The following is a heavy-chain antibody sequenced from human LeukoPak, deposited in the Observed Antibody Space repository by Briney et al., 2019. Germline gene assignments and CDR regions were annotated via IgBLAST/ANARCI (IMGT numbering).Heavy chain of an antibody. V-gene: IGHV3-7*01. Sequence: PGGSLRLSCAASGFTFSSYSMNWVRQAPGKGLEWVANIKQDGSEKYYVDSVKGRFTISRDNAKNSLYLQMNSLRAEDTAVYYCARGGYRFDPWGQGTLVTVSS. CDR1: GFTFSSYS. J-gene: IGHJ5*02. D-gene: IGHD5-18*01. CDR2: IKQDGSEK. CDR3: ARGGYRFDP.